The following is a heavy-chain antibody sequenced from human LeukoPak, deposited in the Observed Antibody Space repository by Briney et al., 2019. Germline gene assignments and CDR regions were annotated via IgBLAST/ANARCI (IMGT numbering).Heavy chain of an antibody. D-gene: IGHD2-2*01. Sequence: ASVKVSCKASGGTFSSYAISWVRQAPGQGLEWMGGIIPIFGTANYAQKFQGRVTITADESTSTAYMELSSLRSEDTAVYYCARGGGRYCSSTSCYLFDYWGQGTLVTVSS. CDR3: ARGGGRYCSSTSCYLFDY. J-gene: IGHJ4*02. CDR2: IIPIFGTA. CDR1: GGTFSSYA. V-gene: IGHV1-69*13.